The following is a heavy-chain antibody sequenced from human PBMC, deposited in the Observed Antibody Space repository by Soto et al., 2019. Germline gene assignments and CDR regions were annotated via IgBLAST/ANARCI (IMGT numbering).Heavy chain of an antibody. J-gene: IGHJ6*02. CDR3: ARHGAAAPAFDYYYGMDV. V-gene: IGHV4-39*01. CDR1: GGSFSSYY. D-gene: IGHD6-13*01. CDR2: IYYSGST. Sequence: PSETLSLTCAVYGGSFSSYYWGWIRQPPGKGLEWIGSIYYSGSTYYNPSLKSRVTISVDTSKNQFSLKLSSVTAADTAVYYCARHGAAAPAFDYYYGMDVWGQGTTVTVSS.